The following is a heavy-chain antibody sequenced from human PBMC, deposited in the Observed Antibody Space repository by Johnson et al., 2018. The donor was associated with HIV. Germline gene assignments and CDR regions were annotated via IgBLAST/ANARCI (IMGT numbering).Heavy chain of an antibody. CDR3: GKVGATVITPRGEAFDI. CDR2: ISYDGSNK. Sequence: QVQLVESGGGVVQPGRSLRLSCVASGFTFSSYGIHWVRQAPGKGLEWVAIISYDGSNKYYADSVKGRFTISRDNSKNTLYLQMNSLRAEDTAVYYCGKVGATVITPRGEAFDIWGQGTMVTVSS. D-gene: IGHD4-23*01. V-gene: IGHV3-30*18. CDR1: GFTFSSYG. J-gene: IGHJ3*02.